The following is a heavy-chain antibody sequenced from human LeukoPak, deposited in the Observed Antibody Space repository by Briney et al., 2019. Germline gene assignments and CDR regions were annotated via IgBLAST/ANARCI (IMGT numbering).Heavy chain of an antibody. CDR2: INPNSADA. CDR1: GYTFSDYY. Sequence: ASVKVSCKASGYTFSDYYMHWVRQAPGQGLEWMGWINPNSADANYAQKFQGRVTVTRDTSISTVYMELSRLRSDDTAVYYCARATSRFDAFDIWGQGTMVTVSS. D-gene: IGHD3-16*01. CDR3: ARATSRFDAFDI. V-gene: IGHV1-2*02. J-gene: IGHJ3*02.